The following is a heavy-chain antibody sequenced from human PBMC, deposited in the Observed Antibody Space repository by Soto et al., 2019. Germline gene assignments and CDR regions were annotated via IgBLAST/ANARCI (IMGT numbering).Heavy chain of an antibody. V-gene: IGHV4-59*01. CDR2: IYYSGST. CDR1: GGSISSYY. CDR3: ARVGDRTYYYYYMDV. D-gene: IGHD2-21*02. Sequence: SETLSLTCTVSGGSISSYYWSWIRQPPGKGLEWIGYIYYSGSTNYNPSLKSRVTISVDTSKNQFSLKLSSVTAADTAVYYCARVGDRTYYYYYMDVWGKGTTVTVSS. J-gene: IGHJ6*03.